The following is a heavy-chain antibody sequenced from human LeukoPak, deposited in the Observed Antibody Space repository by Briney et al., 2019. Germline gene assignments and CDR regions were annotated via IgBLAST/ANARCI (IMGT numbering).Heavy chain of an antibody. CDR1: GGSISSYY. Sequence: PSETLSLTCTVSGGSISSYYWSWIRQPPGKGLEWIGYIYYSGSTNYNPSLKSRVTISVDTSKNQFSLKLSSVTAADTAVYYCARDQRGYSYGYDWFDPWGQGTLVTVSS. J-gene: IGHJ5*02. D-gene: IGHD5-18*01. V-gene: IGHV4-59*01. CDR3: ARDQRGYSYGYDWFDP. CDR2: IYYSGST.